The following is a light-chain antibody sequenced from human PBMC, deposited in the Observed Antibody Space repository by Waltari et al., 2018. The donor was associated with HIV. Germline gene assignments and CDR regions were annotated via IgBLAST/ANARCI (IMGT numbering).Light chain of an antibody. V-gene: IGLV3-21*02. Sequence: SYVLTQPPSVSVAPGQTARITCGGNNIGSKSVPWYQQRPGQAPVLVIYEDSDRPSGIPERFSGSNSGNTATLTISRVEAGDEADYYCQVWDTSSDHPGVVFGGGTKLTVL. CDR3: QVWDTSSDHPGVV. CDR1: NIGSKS. CDR2: EDS. J-gene: IGLJ2*01.